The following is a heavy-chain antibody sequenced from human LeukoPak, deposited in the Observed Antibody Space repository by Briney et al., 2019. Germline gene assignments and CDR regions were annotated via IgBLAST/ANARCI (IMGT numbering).Heavy chain of an antibody. V-gene: IGHV4-30-4*08. Sequence: SETLSLTCTVSGGSISSGDYYWSWIRQPPGKGLEWIGYIYYSGSTYYNPSLKSRVTISVDTSKNQFSLKLSSVTAADTAVYYCARVTRDGRYGSGSHPDYWGQGTLVTVSS. CDR2: IYYSGST. D-gene: IGHD3-10*01. CDR1: GGSISSGDYY. CDR3: ARVTRDGRYGSGSHPDY. J-gene: IGHJ4*02.